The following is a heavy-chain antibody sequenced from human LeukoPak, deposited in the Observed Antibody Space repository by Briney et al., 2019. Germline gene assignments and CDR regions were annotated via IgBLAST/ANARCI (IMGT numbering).Heavy chain of an antibody. V-gene: IGHV4-61*01. CDR3: ATYYGGVGGRGH. D-gene: IGHD2-21*01. CDR2: NGNT. Sequence: SETLSLTCTVSGGSASGGNYHWSWIRQAPGKGLEWIGHNGNTNYNPSLKSRVTISIDTSKNQFSLNLNTVTAADTAVYYCATYYGGVGGRGHWGPGTLVTVSS. J-gene: IGHJ4*02. CDR1: GGSASGGNYH.